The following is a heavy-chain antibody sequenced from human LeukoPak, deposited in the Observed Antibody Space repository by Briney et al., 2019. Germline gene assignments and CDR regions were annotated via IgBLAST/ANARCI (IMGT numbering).Heavy chain of an antibody. CDR3: ANLAGESLSHWFDP. D-gene: IGHD3-10*01. CDR1: GFTFSSYA. J-gene: IGHJ5*02. V-gene: IGHV3-23*01. Sequence: ERGGSLRLSCAASGFTFSSYAMSWVRQAPGRGLVWVSAISGSGGSRYYADSVKGRFTISRDNSKNTLYLQMNSLRAEDTAVYYCANLAGESLSHWFDPWGQGTLVTVSS. CDR2: ISGSGGSR.